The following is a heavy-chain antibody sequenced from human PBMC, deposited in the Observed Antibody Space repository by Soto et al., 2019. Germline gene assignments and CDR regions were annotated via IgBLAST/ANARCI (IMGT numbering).Heavy chain of an antibody. J-gene: IGHJ3*02. V-gene: IGHV3-66*01. Sequence: GGSLRLSCAASGFTVSSNYMSWVRQAPGKGLEWVSVIYSGGSTYYADSVKGRFTISRDNSKNTLYLQMNSLRAEDTAVYYCARSVVVAAPRPYSSGSDAFDIWGQGTMVTVSS. CDR1: GFTVSSNY. CDR2: IYSGGST. D-gene: IGHD2-15*01. CDR3: ARSVVVAAPRPYSSGSDAFDI.